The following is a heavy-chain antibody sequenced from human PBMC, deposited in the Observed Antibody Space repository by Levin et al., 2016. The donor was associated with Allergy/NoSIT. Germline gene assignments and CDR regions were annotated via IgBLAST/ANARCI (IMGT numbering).Heavy chain of an antibody. D-gene: IGHD6-25*01. J-gene: IGHJ6*02. CDR3: AGSDWIHHYYYGMDV. V-gene: IGHV4-30-2*01. Sequence: WIRQPPGKGLEWIGYIYHSGSTYYNPSLKSRVTISVDRSKNQFSLKLSSVTAADTAVYYCAGSDWIHHYYYGMDVWGQGTTVTVSS. CDR2: IYHSGST.